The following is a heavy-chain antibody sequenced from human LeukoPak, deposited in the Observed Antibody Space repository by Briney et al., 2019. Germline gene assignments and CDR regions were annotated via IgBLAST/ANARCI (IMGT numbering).Heavy chain of an antibody. J-gene: IGHJ4*02. CDR2: IHYTGTT. Sequence: PSETLSLTCTVSGGSISGYYWSWIRQPPGKGLEWIGLIHYTGTTNYNPSLKSRVTISLDTSKNQFSLKLSSVTAADTAVYYCAILPQITMVRGVIHNWGQGTLVTVSS. CDR1: GGSISGYY. CDR3: AILPQITMVRGVIHN. V-gene: IGHV4-59*12. D-gene: IGHD3-10*01.